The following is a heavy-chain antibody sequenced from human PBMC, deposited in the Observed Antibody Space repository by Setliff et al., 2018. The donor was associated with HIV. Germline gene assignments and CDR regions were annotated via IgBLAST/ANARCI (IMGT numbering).Heavy chain of an antibody. D-gene: IGHD3-16*02. Sequence: ASVKVSCKASGGTFSSYAISWVRQAPGQGLEWMGWITVGDGNTKYSQKFQGRVTITRDTPASTAYMELSSLRAEDTAIYYCAKGVSGLLYGFDYWGQGTLVTVS. J-gene: IGHJ4*02. V-gene: IGHV1-3*01. CDR3: AKGVSGLLYGFDY. CDR1: GGTFSSYA. CDR2: ITVGDGNT.